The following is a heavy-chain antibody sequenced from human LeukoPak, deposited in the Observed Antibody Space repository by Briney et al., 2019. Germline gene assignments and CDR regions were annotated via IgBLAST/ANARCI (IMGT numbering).Heavy chain of an antibody. Sequence: SETLPLTCTVSGGSISSGGYYWSWIRQHPGKGLEWIGYIYYSGSTYYNPSLKSRVTISVDTSKNQFSLKLSSVTAADTAVYYCARVRGRFLEWLPHSYYFDYWGQGTLVTVSS. CDR2: IYYSGST. CDR1: GGSISSGGYY. J-gene: IGHJ4*02. D-gene: IGHD3-3*01. CDR3: ARVRGRFLEWLPHSYYFDY. V-gene: IGHV4-31*03.